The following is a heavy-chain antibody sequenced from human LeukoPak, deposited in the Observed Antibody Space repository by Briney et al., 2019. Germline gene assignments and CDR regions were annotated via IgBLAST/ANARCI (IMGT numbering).Heavy chain of an antibody. CDR1: GLTFSIYA. CDR3: ARDDDYGGKPFDY. V-gene: IGHV3-23*01. CDR2: ITATTRST. Sequence: GGSLRLSCAASGLTFSIYAMHWVRQAPGKGLEWVSTITATTRSTSYADSVKGRFTISRDNSKRTLYLQMNSLRVEDTAVYYCARDDDYGGKPFDYWGQGTLVTVSS. J-gene: IGHJ4*02. D-gene: IGHD4-23*01.